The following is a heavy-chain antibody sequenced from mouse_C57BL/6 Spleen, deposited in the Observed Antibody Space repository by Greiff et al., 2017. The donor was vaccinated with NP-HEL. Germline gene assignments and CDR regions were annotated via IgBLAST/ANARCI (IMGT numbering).Heavy chain of an antibody. J-gene: IGHJ3*01. D-gene: IGHD2-1*01. CDR2: IYPGDGDT. CDR1: GYAFSSSW. CDR3: ARSRSDYGNSWFAY. V-gene: IGHV1-82*01. Sequence: QVQLQQSGPERVKPGASVKISCKASGYAFSSSWMNWVKQRPGKGLEWIGRIYPGDGDTNYNGKFKGKATLTADKSSSTAYMQLSSLTSEDSAVYFCARSRSDYGNSWFAYWGQGTLVTVSA.